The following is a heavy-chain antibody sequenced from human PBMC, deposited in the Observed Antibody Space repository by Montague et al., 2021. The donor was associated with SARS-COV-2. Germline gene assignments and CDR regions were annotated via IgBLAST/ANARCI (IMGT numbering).Heavy chain of an antibody. CDR2: IYTSGST. CDR1: GGSISSGSYY. CDR3: ARVGMGTMVRGVIPAYYYYGRDV. V-gene: IGHV4-61*02. D-gene: IGHD3-10*01. J-gene: IGHJ6*02. Sequence: TLSLTCTVSGGSISSGSYYWSWIRQPAGKGLEWIGRIYTSGSTNYNPSLKSRVTISVDTSKNQFSLKLSSVTAADTAVYYCARVGMGTMVRGVIPAYYYYGRDVWGQGTTVPVSS.